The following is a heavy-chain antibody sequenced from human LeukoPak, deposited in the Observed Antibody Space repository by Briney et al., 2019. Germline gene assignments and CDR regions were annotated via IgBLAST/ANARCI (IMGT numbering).Heavy chain of an antibody. J-gene: IGHJ4*02. Sequence: PSETLSLTCTVSGGSISSSSYYWGWIRQPPGKGLEWIGSSYYSGSTYYNPSLKSRVTISVDTSKNQFSLKLSSVTAADTAVYYCARLLLSSGYFDYWGQGTPVTVSS. CDR3: ARLLLSSGYFDY. V-gene: IGHV4-39*01. CDR2: SYYSGST. CDR1: GGSISSSSYY. D-gene: IGHD3-22*01.